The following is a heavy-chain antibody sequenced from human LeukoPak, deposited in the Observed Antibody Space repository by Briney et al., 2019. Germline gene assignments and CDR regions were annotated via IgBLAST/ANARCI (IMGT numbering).Heavy chain of an antibody. CDR2: IYSSGST. Sequence: SETLSLTCTVSGGSITNYYWSWIRQPAGKGLEWIGHIYSSGSTNYNPSLKSRVTISVDTSKNQFSLKLSSVTAADTAVYYCATRAGTRFDYWGQGTLVTVSS. CDR1: GGSITNYY. CDR3: ATRAGTRFDY. V-gene: IGHV4-4*07. J-gene: IGHJ4*02.